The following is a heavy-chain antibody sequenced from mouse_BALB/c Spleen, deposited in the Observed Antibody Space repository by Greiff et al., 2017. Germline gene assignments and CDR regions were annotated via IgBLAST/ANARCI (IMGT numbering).Heavy chain of an antibody. V-gene: IGHV2-9*02. CDR3: ASYGKGYAMDY. D-gene: IGHD2-1*01. Sequence: VKLVESGPGLVAPSQSLSITCTVSGFSLTSYGVHWVRQPPGKGLEWLGVIWAGGSTNYNSALMSRLSISKDNSKSQVFLKMNSLQTDDTAMYYCASYGKGYAMDYWGQGTSVTVSS. CDR2: IWAGGST. CDR1: GFSLTSYG. J-gene: IGHJ4*01.